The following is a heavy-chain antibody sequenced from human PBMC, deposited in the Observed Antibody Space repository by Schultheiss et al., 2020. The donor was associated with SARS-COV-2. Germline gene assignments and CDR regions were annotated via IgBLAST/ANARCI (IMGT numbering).Heavy chain of an antibody. CDR1: GFTFSSYA. CDR3: ARMSLGYSYGYSMPRHFDY. J-gene: IGHJ4*02. Sequence: GGSLRLSCAASGFTFSSYAMHWVRQAPGKGLEWVAVISYDGSNKYYADSVKGRFTISRDNSKNTLYLQMNSLRAEDTAVYYCARMSLGYSYGYSMPRHFDYWGQGTLVTVSS. CDR2: ISYDGSNK. D-gene: IGHD5-18*01. V-gene: IGHV3-30-3*01.